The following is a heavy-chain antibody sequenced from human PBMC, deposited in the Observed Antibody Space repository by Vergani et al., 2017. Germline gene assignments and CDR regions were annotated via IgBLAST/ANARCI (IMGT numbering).Heavy chain of an antibody. J-gene: IGHJ4*02. Sequence: EVQLLESGGDLVQPGGSLRLSCAASGFTFNHYAMNWVRQAPGKGLEWVSGISGSGGSTYYAGSVKGRFTISRDSSKNTLYLQMNSLSAGDTAVYYCAREVLGDLDDYWGQGTLVTVSS. D-gene: IGHD3-10*01. CDR3: AREVLGDLDDY. CDR1: GFTFNHYA. CDR2: ISGSGGST. V-gene: IGHV3-23*01.